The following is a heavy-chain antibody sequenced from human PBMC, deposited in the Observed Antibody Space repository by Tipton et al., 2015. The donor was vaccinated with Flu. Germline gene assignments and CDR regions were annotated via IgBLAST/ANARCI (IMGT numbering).Heavy chain of an antibody. Sequence: TCTVSGASISSESYYWGWIRQPPGKGLEWIGNIYHSGSTNYNPSLKSRVTISLDKSKNQFSLNLSSVTAADTAVYYCARVGAVTMVRGLAFDAFDIWGLGTMVAVSS. CDR3: ARVGAVTMVRGLAFDAFDI. CDR2: IYHSGST. V-gene: IGHV4-39*07. CDR1: GASISSESYY. D-gene: IGHD3-10*01. J-gene: IGHJ3*02.